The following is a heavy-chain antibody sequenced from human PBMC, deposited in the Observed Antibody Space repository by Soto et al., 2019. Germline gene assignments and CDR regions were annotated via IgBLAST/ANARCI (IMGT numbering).Heavy chain of an antibody. V-gene: IGHV5-51*01. D-gene: IGHD6-13*01. CDR2: IYPGDSDT. CDR1: GYRFTSYW. CDR3: ARCSSSSNWYGGFDY. Sequence: GESLKISCKGSGYRFTSYWIAWVRQMPGKGLEWMGIIYPGDSDTRYSPSFQGQVTISADKSISTAYLQWSSLKASDTAMYYCARCSSSSNWYGGFDYWGQGTLVTVSS. J-gene: IGHJ4*02.